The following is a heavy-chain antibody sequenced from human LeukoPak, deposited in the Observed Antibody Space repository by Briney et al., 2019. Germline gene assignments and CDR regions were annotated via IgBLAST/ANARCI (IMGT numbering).Heavy chain of an antibody. V-gene: IGHV3-21*01. Sequence: PGGSLRLSCAASGFTFSSYSMNWVRQAPGKGLEWVSSISSSSSYIYYADSVKGRFTISRDNAENSLYLQMNSLRAEDTAVYYCARADAEEQQLDYWGQGTLVTVSS. CDR2: ISSSSSYI. CDR3: ARADAEEQQLDY. CDR1: GFTFSSYS. J-gene: IGHJ4*02. D-gene: IGHD6-13*01.